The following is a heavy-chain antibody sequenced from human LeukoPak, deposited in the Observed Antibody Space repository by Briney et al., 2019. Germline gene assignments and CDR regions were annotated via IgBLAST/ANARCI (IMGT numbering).Heavy chain of an antibody. D-gene: IGHD4-17*01. CDR3: ARGPVTTFGY. CDR2: ISSSSLYI. Sequence: GGSLRLSCAASGFTFSSYSMNWVRPAPGKGLEWVSSISSSSLYIYYADSVKGRFTISRDNAKNSLYLQMNSLRAEDTAVYYCARGPVTTFGYWGQGTLVTVSS. J-gene: IGHJ4*02. V-gene: IGHV3-21*04. CDR1: GFTFSSYS.